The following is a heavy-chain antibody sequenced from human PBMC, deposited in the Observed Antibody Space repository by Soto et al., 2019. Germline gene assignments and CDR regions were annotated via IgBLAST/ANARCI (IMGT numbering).Heavy chain of an antibody. Sequence: GGSLRLSCAASGFTFSSYWMHWVRQAPGKGLVWVSRINSDGSSTTYADSVKGRFTISRDNAKNTLYLQMNSLRAEDTAVYYCARRSCSGGDCYHVDYWGQGTLVTVSS. CDR1: GFTFSSYW. D-gene: IGHD2-15*01. J-gene: IGHJ4*02. CDR3: ARRSCSGGDCYHVDY. CDR2: INSDGSST. V-gene: IGHV3-74*01.